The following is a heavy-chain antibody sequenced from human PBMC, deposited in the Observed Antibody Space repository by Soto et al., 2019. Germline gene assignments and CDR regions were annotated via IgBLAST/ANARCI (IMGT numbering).Heavy chain of an antibody. Sequence: SADLSLTCSGSGGSIISSSYYLCWIRQPPGKGLEWIGSIYYSGSTYYNPSLKSRVTISVDTSKNQFYLKLSSVTAADTAVYYLAGHSCGGWPGLIYYCGQGTLVTGS. V-gene: IGHV4-39*01. CDR1: GGSIISSSYY. CDR3: AGHSCGGWPGLIYY. J-gene: IGHJ4*02. D-gene: IGHD6-19*01. CDR2: IYYSGST.